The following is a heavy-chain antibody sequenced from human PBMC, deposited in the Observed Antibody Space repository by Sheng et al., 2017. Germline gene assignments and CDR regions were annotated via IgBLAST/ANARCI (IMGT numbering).Heavy chain of an antibody. J-gene: IGHJ4*02. CDR1: GGTFSSYA. CDR2: IIPILGIA. CDR3: ARDVRVDYYDSSGYYYFDY. Sequence: QVQLVQSGAEVKKPGSSVKVSCKASGGTFSSYAISWVRQAPGQGLEWMGGIIPILGIANYAQKFQGRVTITADKSTSTAYMELSSLRSEDTAVYYCARDVRVDYYDSSGYYYFDYWGQGTLVTVSS. D-gene: IGHD3-22*01. V-gene: IGHV1-69*04.